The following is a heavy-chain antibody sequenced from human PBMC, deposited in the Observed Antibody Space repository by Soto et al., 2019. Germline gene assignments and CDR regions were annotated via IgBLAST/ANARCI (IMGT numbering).Heavy chain of an antibody. J-gene: IGHJ4*02. CDR1: GFTFSSYA. Sequence: GGSLRLSCAASGFTFSSYAMSWVRQAPGKGLEWVSAISGSGGSTYYADSVKGRFTISRDNSKNTLYLQMNSLRAEDTAVYYCAKDPSLAWFGELSGFDYWGQGTLVTVSS. CDR3: AKDPSLAWFGELSGFDY. CDR2: ISGSGGST. D-gene: IGHD3-10*01. V-gene: IGHV3-23*01.